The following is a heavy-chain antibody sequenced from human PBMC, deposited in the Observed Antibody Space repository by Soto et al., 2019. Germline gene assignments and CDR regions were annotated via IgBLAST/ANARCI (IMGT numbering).Heavy chain of an antibody. CDR1: GFIFSSFG. D-gene: IGHD7-27*01. J-gene: IGHJ4*02. CDR3: VRDLLGSGGHFDY. CDR2: IWYDGSNT. Sequence: GGSLRLSCAASGFIFSSFGMQWVRQAPGKGLEWVAHIWYDGSNTYYADSVKGRFTISRDNSRNTVYLQMNSLRAEDTAVYHCVRDLLGSGGHFDYWGQGTPVTVSS. V-gene: IGHV3-33*01.